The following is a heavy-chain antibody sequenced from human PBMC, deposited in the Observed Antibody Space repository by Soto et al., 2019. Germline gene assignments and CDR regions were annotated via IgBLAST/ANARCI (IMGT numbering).Heavy chain of an antibody. CDR1: GFTVSRYW. CDR3: ARGDYFDSSGPFSDAFDI. V-gene: IGHV3-7*04. CDR2: IKQDGSEK. J-gene: IGHJ3*02. Sequence: GGSLRLSCAASGFTVSRYWMSWVRQAPGKGQEWVANIKQDGSEKWYVDSVKGRFTISRDNAKNSLYLHMISLRAEDTAVYYCARGDYFDSSGPFSDAFDIWGQGTMVTVSS. D-gene: IGHD3-22*01.